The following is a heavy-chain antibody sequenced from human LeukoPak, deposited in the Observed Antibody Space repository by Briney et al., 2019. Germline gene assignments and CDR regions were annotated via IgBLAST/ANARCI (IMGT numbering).Heavy chain of an antibody. V-gene: IGHV4-39*07. J-gene: IGHJ5*02. CDR2: IFYSGST. CDR1: SGSISTSNYY. CDR3: ARSPAVAGTGWFDP. D-gene: IGHD6-19*01. Sequence: PSGTLSLTCTVSSGSISTSNYYWGWVRQPPGKALEWIGNIFYSGSTYYSPSLKSRVTISLDTSRNQFSLKLSSVTAADTAVYYCARSPAVAGTGWFDPWGQGTLVTVSS.